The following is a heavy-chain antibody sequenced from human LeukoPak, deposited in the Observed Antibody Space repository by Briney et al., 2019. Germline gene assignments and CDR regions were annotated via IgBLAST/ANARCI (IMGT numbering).Heavy chain of an antibody. CDR1: GFTFSNYV. V-gene: IGHV3-23*01. CDR2: ISSSGGST. Sequence: GGSLRLSCAASGFTFSNYVMSWVRQAPGKGLEWVSDISSSGGSTYYADSVKGRFTISRGNSKNTLYLQMNSLRAEDTAVYYCAKRRVVGATIGAFNMWGQGTMVTVSS. J-gene: IGHJ3*02. CDR3: AKRRVVGATIGAFNM. D-gene: IGHD1-26*01.